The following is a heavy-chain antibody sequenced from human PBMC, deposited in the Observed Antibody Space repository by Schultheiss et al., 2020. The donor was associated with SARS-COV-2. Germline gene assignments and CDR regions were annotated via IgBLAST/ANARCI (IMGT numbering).Heavy chain of an antibody. CDR1: GGSFSGYY. Sequence: SETLSLTCAVYGGSFSGYYWGWIRQPPGKGLEWIGSIYYSGSTYYNPSLKSRVTISVDTSKNQFSLKLSSVTAADTAVYYCASPSIAAAGILYWGQGTLVTVSS. CDR2: IYYSGST. V-gene: IGHV4-34*01. J-gene: IGHJ4*02. D-gene: IGHD6-13*01. CDR3: ASPSIAAAGILY.